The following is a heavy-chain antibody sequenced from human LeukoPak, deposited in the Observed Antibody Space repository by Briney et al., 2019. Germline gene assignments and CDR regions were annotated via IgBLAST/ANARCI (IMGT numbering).Heavy chain of an antibody. V-gene: IGHV4-59*01. CDR2: IYYSGST. D-gene: IGHD3-9*01. J-gene: IGHJ3*02. Sequence: SETLSLTCTVSGGSISSYYWSWIRQPPGKGLEWIGYIYYSGSTNYNPSLKSRVTISADTSKNQFSLKLTSVTAADTAVYYCARDRGDLSTGYLDAFDIWGQGTMVTVSS. CDR1: GGSISSYY. CDR3: ARDRGDLSTGYLDAFDI.